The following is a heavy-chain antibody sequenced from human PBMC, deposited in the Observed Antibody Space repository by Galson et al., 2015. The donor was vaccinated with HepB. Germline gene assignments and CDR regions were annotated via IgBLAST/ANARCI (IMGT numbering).Heavy chain of an antibody. D-gene: IGHD3-10*01. CDR1: GFTFSSYG. Sequence: SLRLSCAASGFTFSSYGMHWVRQAPGKGLEWVAVISYDGSNKYYADSVKGRFTISRDNSKNTLYLQMNSLRAEDTAVYYCAKGGMVRGVIIETSRDYFDYWGQGTLVTVSS. J-gene: IGHJ4*02. CDR3: AKGGMVRGVIIETSRDYFDY. V-gene: IGHV3-30*18. CDR2: ISYDGSNK.